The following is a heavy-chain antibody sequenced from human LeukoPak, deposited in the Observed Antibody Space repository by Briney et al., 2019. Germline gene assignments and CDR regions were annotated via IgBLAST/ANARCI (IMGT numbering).Heavy chain of an antibody. CDR1: GFTFTSYE. J-gene: IGHJ4*02. Sequence: GGSLRLSCAASGFTFTSYEMNWVRTAQGKGREGVSYISSSGSTIYYTDSVRGRFTISRDNAKSSLYLQMNSLRDEDTSDYDLPKRHCYQYEDVWGQGTLVTVSS. D-gene: IGHD2-21*02. CDR3: PKRHCYQYEDV. V-gene: IGHV3-48*03. CDR2: ISSSGSTI.